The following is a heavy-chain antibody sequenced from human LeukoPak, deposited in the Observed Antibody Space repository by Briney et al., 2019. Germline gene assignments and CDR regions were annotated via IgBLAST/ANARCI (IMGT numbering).Heavy chain of an antibody. CDR1: GYSFTSYW. V-gene: IGHV5-51*01. J-gene: IGHJ4*02. D-gene: IGHD6-19*01. CDR2: IYPGDSDT. CDR3: ARLSSGWASPVGY. Sequence: GESLKISCKGSGYSFTSYWIGWVRQMPGKGLEWMGIIYPGDSDTRYSPSFQGQVTISADKSISTAYLRWSSLKASDTAMYYCARLSSGWASPVGYWGQGTLVTVSS.